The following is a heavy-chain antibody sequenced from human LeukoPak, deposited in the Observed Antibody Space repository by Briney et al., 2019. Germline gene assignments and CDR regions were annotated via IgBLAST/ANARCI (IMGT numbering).Heavy chain of an antibody. J-gene: IGHJ4*02. CDR1: GGSFSGYY. CDR3: ARWSDSSGLIDPLYFDY. V-gene: IGHV4-34*01. CDR2: INHSGST. D-gene: IGHD3-22*01. Sequence: PSETLSLTCAVYGGSFSGYYWSWIRQPPGKGLEWIGEINHSGSTNYNPSLKSRVTISVDTSKNQFSLKLSSVTAADTAVYYCARWSDSSGLIDPLYFDYWGQGTLVTVSS.